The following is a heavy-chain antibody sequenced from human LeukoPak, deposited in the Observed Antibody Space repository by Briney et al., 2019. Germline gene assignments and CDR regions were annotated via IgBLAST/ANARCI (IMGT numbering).Heavy chain of an antibody. V-gene: IGHV1-69-2*01. CDR3: ATDLDSSGYYDY. CDR1: GFTFSAYY. J-gene: IGHJ4*02. CDR2: VDPEDGET. Sequence: ASVKVSCKASGFTFSAYYMHWVQQAPGKGLEWMGLVDPEDGETIYAEKFQGRVTITADTSTDTAYMELSSLRSEDTAVYYCATDLDSSGYYDYWGQGTLVTVSS. D-gene: IGHD3-22*01.